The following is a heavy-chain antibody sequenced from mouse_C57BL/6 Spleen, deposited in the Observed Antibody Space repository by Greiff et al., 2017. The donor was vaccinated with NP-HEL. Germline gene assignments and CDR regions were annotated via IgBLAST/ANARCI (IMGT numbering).Heavy chain of an antibody. D-gene: IGHD1-1*01. CDR2: IRNKANGYTT. CDR3: ASYMDYGSRDWYFDV. J-gene: IGHJ1*03. V-gene: IGHV7-3*01. Sequence: EVHLVESGGGLVQPGGSLSLSCAASGFTFTDYYMSWVRQPPGKALEWLGFIRNKANGYTTEYSASVKGRFTISRDNSQSILYLQMNALSAEDSATYYCASYMDYGSRDWYFDVWGTGTTVTVSS. CDR1: GFTFTDYY.